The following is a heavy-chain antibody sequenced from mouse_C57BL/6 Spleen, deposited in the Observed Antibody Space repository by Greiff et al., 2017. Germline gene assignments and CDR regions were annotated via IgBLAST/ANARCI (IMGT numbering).Heavy chain of an antibody. V-gene: IGHV1-61*01. J-gene: IGHJ2*01. CDR2: IYPSDSET. Sequence: QVQLQQPGAELVRPGSSVKLSCKASGYTFTSYWMGWVKQRPGQGLEWIGNIYPSDSETHYNQKFKDKATLTVDKSSSTAYMQLSSLTSEDSAVYYCARAPYYYYWGQGTTLTVSS. CDR1: GYTFTSYW. D-gene: IGHD1-1*01. CDR3: ARAPYYYY.